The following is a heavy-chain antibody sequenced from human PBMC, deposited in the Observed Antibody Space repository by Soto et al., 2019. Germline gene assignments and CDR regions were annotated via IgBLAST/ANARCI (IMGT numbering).Heavy chain of an antibody. D-gene: IGHD3-3*01. CDR2: ISYDGSNR. J-gene: IGHJ4*02. V-gene: IGHV3-30-3*01. CDR1: GFIFSSYA. CDR3: ARDQRDLRFLGWSYYFDF. Sequence: QVQLVESGGGVVQPGRSLRLSCAASGFIFSSYAMHWVRQAPGKGLEWVAVISYDGSNRYYADSVKGRFIISRDNSQNTLYLQMNSLRAEDTAVYYCARDQRDLRFLGWSYYFDFWGQGTLVTVSS.